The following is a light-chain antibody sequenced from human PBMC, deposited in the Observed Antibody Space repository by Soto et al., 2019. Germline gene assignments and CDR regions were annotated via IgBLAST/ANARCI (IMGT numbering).Light chain of an antibody. CDR1: QSVSSSY. CDR3: QQYGSSRDT. J-gene: IGKJ2*01. V-gene: IGKV3-20*01. CDR2: GAS. Sequence: EIVLTQSPGTLSLSPGERATLSCRASQSVSSSYLAWYQQKPGQAPRLLIYGASSRATGIPDRFSGSGSGTDFTLTISRLEPEGFAVYYCQQYGSSRDTFGQGTKLEIK.